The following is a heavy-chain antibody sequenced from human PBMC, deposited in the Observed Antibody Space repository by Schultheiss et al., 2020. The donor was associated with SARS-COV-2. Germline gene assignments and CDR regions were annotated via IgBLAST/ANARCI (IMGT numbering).Heavy chain of an antibody. D-gene: IGHD6-13*01. J-gene: IGHJ4*02. CDR3: ARGTYSSSWYGSLQFDY. Sequence: GGSLRLSCAASGFTFSSYSMNWVRQAPGKGLEWVSSISSSSSTIYYADSVKGRFTISRDNAKNSLYLQMNSLRAEDTAVYYCARGTYSSSWYGSLQFDYWGQGTLVTVSS. CDR1: GFTFSSYS. CDR2: ISSSSSTI. V-gene: IGHV3-48*01.